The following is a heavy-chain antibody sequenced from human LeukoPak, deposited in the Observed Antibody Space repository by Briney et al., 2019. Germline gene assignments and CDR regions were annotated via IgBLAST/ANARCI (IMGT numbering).Heavy chain of an antibody. Sequence: PSETLSLTCAVYGGSFSGYYWSWLRQPPEKGLEWIGEINHSGSTNYNPSLKSRVTISVDTSKNQFSLKLSSVTAADTAVYYCARGVRGVVPAAIGPYWGQGTLVTVSS. D-gene: IGHD2-2*01. CDR3: ARGVRGVVPAAIGPY. J-gene: IGHJ4*02. CDR1: GGSFSGYY. V-gene: IGHV4-34*01. CDR2: INHSGST.